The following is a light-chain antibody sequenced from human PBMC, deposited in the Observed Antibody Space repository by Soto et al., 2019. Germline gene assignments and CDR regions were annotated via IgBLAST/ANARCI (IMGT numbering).Light chain of an antibody. V-gene: IGKV1-5*01. CDR3: QQYTSYSPVT. CDR2: DAS. Sequence: DIQMTQSPSPLSASVGDRVTITCRASQSISSWLAWYQQKPGKAPKLLIYDASSMESGVPSRFSGSGSGTEFTLTPRSPQPEDCANYECQQYTSYSPVTFGQGTKLEIK. CDR1: QSISSW. J-gene: IGKJ2*01.